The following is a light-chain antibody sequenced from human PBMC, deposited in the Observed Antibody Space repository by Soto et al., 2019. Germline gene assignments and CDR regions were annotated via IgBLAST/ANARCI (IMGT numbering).Light chain of an antibody. CDR2: GSF. CDR3: QQSYNTPRT. V-gene: IGKV1-39*01. Sequence: DIQMTQSPSSLSASVGDRVTITCRTSQSISRYLNWYQHKLGTAPKLLIHGSFKLQSGVPSRFSGSGSGTDLTLTISSLHPEDFATYYCQQSYNTPRTFGLGTKVDI. CDR1: QSISRY. J-gene: IGKJ1*01.